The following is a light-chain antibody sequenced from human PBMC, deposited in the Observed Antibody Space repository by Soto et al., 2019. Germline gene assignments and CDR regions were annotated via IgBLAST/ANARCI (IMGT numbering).Light chain of an antibody. J-gene: IGKJ2*01. CDR1: QSVTSTP. CDR2: GAA. CDR3: QLYGSSPMYT. V-gene: IGKV3-20*01. Sequence: EIVLSQSPGTLALSPGERATLSCRASQSVTSTPLSWYQQKTGQAPRLLIYGAANRATGIPDRFSGRGSGTDFTLTISRLEPEDFAVYYCQLYGSSPMYTFGQGTTLELK.